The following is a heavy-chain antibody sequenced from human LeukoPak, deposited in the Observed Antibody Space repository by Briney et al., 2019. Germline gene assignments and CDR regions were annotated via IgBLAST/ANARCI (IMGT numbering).Heavy chain of an antibody. D-gene: IGHD4-17*01. CDR2: IYWNDDK. Sequence: SGPTLVNPTQTLTLTCTFSGFSLSTSGVGVGWIRQPPGRALEWLALIYWNDDKRYSPSLKSSLTITKDTSKNQVVLTMTNMDPVDTATYYCAHSGTVTTPHDAFDIWGQGTLVTPSS. CDR1: GFSLSTSGVG. CDR3: AHSGTVTTPHDAFDI. V-gene: IGHV2-5*01. J-gene: IGHJ3*02.